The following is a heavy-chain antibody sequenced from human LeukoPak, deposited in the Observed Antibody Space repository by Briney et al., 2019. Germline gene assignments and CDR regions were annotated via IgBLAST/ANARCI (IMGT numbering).Heavy chain of an antibody. CDR1: GGSISSSSHY. CDR3: ARRSMWFGDSFDY. V-gene: IGHV4-39*01. J-gene: IGHJ4*02. Sequence: PSETLSLTCTVSGGSISSSSHYWGWIRQSPGKGLEWIGSFYYSGSTYYNPSLRSRVTISVDTSKNQFSLKLSSVTAADTAVYYCARRSMWFGDSFDYWGQGTLVTVSS. CDR2: FYYSGST. D-gene: IGHD3-10*01.